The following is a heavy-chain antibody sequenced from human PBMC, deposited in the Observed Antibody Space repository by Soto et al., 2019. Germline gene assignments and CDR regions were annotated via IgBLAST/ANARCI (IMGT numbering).Heavy chain of an antibody. D-gene: IGHD3-10*01. CDR3: AREDYYGSGSYKGDAFDI. Sequence: GGSLRLSCAASGFTFSSYWMSWVRQAPGKGLEWVANIKQDGSEKYYGDSVKGRFTISRDNAKNSLYLQMNSLRAEDTAVYYCAREDYYGSGSYKGDAFDIWGQGTMVTVSS. CDR1: GFTFSSYW. J-gene: IGHJ3*02. V-gene: IGHV3-7*01. CDR2: IKQDGSEK.